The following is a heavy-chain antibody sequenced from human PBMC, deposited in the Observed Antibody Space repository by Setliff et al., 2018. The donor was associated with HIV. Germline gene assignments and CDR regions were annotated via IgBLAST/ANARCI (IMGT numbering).Heavy chain of an antibody. CDR3: ARGYDGSSWYHYYYYGMDV. V-gene: IGHV4-30-2*01. CDR1: GGSISSGGYS. Sequence: PSETLSLTCAVSGGSISSGGYSWSWIRQPPGKGLEWIGYIYHSGSTYYNPSLKSRVTISLDTSKNHFSLKLSSVTAADTAVYYCARGYDGSSWYHYYYYGMDVWGQGTTVTVSS. J-gene: IGHJ6*02. D-gene: IGHD6-13*01. CDR2: IYHSGST.